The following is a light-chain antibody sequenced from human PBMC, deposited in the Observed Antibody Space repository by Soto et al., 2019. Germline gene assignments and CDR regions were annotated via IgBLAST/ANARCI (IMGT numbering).Light chain of an antibody. V-gene: IGLV6-57*04. CDR3: QSYDGSNHVV. CDR2: EDH. Sequence: NFMLTQPRSVSGSPGKTVTISCTRSSGRIASNFVQWYRQRPGSAPTTVIYEDHQRPSGVPDRFSASIDSSSNSASLTISGLKTEDEADYYCQSYDGSNHVVFGGGTQLTVL. CDR1: SGRIASNF. J-gene: IGLJ2*01.